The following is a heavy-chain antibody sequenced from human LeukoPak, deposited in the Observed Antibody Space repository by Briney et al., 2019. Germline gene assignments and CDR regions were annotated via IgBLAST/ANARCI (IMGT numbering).Heavy chain of an antibody. CDR3: AKVLLGDYSFPDY. V-gene: IGHV3-23*01. J-gene: IGHJ4*02. CDR1: GFTFSSYA. CDR2: ISGSGGST. Sequence: AGGSLRLSCAASGFTFSSYAMSWVRQAPGKGLEWVSAISGSGGSTYYADSVKGRFIISRDNSKNTPYLQMNSLRAEDTAVYYCAKVLLGDYSFPDYWGQGTLVTVSS. D-gene: IGHD4-11*01.